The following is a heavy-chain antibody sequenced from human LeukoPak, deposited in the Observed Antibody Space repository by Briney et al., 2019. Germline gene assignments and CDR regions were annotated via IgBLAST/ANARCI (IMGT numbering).Heavy chain of an antibody. V-gene: IGHV3-33*01. J-gene: IGHJ4*02. Sequence: GGSLRLSCAASGFTFSSYGMHWVRQAPGKGLEWVAVIWYDGSNKYYADSVKGRFTVSRDNSKNTLYLQMNSLRAKDTAVYYCARDVGISGSSIDYWGQGTLVTVSS. D-gene: IGHD3-22*01. CDR3: ARDVGISGSSIDY. CDR1: GFTFSSYG. CDR2: IWYDGSNK.